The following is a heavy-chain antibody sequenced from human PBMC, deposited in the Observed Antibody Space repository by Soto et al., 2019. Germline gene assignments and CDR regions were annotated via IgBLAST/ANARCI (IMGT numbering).Heavy chain of an antibody. CDR3: ARRWGTTFDF. V-gene: IGHV4-59*08. CDR2: IYYSGST. J-gene: IGHJ4*02. CDR1: GGSISSYY. Sequence: QVQLQESGPGLVKPSETLSLTCTVSGGSISSYYWSWIRQPPGKGLEWLGYIYYSGSTNYIPSLKSRVTISVDTSKNQFSLKLSSVTAADTAVYYCARRWGTTFDFWGQGTLVTVSP. D-gene: IGHD3-16*01.